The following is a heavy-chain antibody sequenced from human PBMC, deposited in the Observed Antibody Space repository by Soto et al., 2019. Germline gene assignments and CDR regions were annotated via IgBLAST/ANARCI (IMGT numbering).Heavy chain of an antibody. Sequence: GGSLRLSCAASGFTFDGYWMTWVRQAPGKGLEWVASIKQDGTETYYVDSVKGRFTISRDNAKNSLWLQMNSLRAEDTAVYYCARAWILLWPTYFDNWGQGTLVTVSS. CDR3: ARAWILLWPTYFDN. CDR1: GFTFDGYW. V-gene: IGHV3-7*01. CDR2: IKQDGTET. D-gene: IGHD5-18*01. J-gene: IGHJ4*02.